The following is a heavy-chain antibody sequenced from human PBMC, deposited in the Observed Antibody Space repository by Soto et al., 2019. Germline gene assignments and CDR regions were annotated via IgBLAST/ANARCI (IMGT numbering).Heavy chain of an antibody. J-gene: IGHJ3*02. D-gene: IGHD2-2*03. CDR2: FYPGDSPS. CDR3: ARIIGYCTNNDGSWTFDI. V-gene: IGHV5-51*01. CDR1: GYRFISYW. Sequence: LTRSCNISGYRFISYWVCWVRKNHGKGLEWMGTFYPGDSPSTYSPSFQGQVTISVDKSISTAYLHLSSLKASDTAMYYCARIIGYCTNNDGSWTFDIWGKGLMVTV.